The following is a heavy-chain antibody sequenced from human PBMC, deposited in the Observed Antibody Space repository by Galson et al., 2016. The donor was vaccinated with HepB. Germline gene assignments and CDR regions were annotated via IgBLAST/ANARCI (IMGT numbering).Heavy chain of an antibody. Sequence: CAISEDSVSSYSAAWNWIRQSPSGGLEWLGRTYYRSKWRTEYALFVKSRITIDPDTSKNQFSLQVKSVTPEDTAVYYCARDGGSGGFDYWGQGTLVTFSS. J-gene: IGHJ4*02. D-gene: IGHD3-10*01. CDR3: ARDGGSGGFDY. CDR1: EDSVSSYSAA. V-gene: IGHV6-1*01. CDR2: TYYRSKWRT.